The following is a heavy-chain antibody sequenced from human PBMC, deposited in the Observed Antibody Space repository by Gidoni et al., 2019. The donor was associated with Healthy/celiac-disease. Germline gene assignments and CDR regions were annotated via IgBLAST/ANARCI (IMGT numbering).Heavy chain of an antibody. CDR2: MYYGGST. CDR3: ARNRDNWNEYYFDY. V-gene: IGHV4-59*01. CDR1: GGSINNYY. J-gene: IGHJ4*02. D-gene: IGHD1-20*01. Sequence: QVQLQASGPGLVKPSETLSLTCTVSGGSINNYYWSWIRQPPGKGLEWIGFMYYGGSTNYSPSLKSRVTMSIDASKSQFSLRLSSVSAADTAVYYCARNRDNWNEYYFDYWGQGARVTVSS.